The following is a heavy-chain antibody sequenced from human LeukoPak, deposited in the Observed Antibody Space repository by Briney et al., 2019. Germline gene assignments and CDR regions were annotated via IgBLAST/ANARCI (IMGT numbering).Heavy chain of an antibody. V-gene: IGHV4-34*01. CDR2: INHLGVT. Sequence: PSETLSLTCAVYGESFSRYYWTWIRQPPGEGLEWIGEINHLGVTDYDPSLKGRVTISVDMSKNQFTLQLTSVSAADTAIYYCASLPIRRRGIFDYWGQGSLVIVSS. J-gene: IGHJ4*02. CDR3: ASLPIRRRGIFDY. D-gene: IGHD3-10*01. CDR1: GESFSRYY.